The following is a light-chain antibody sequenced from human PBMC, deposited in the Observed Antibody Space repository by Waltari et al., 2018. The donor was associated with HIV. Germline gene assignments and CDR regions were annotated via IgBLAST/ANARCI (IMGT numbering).Light chain of an antibody. CDR1: QTIDNW. V-gene: IGKV1-5*03. Sequence: DIQMTQSPSTLSASIGDSVTITCRASQTIDNWLAWYQQKPGSAPKVIISKASILEGEVSSRFSGSGFGTEFTLTIRSLQPDDFATYYCQQYKTYCSFGQGT. J-gene: IGKJ2*01. CDR3: QQYKTYCS. CDR2: KAS.